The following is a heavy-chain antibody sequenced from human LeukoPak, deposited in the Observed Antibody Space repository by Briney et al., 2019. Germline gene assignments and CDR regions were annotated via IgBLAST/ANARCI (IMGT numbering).Heavy chain of an antibody. J-gene: IGHJ3*02. Sequence: SETLSLTCTVSGGSISNYYWSWIRQPAGKGLEWIGHIYTSESTNYNPSLKSRVTISVDTSKNQFSLKLSSVTAADTAVYYCARRYCSGGSCFSDRGAFDIWGQGTMVTVSS. CDR3: ARRYCSGGSCFSDRGAFDI. CDR2: IYTSEST. V-gene: IGHV4-4*07. CDR1: GGSISNYY. D-gene: IGHD2-15*01.